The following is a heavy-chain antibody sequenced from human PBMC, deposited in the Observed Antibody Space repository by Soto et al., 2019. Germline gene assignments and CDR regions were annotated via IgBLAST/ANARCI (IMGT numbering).Heavy chain of an antibody. CDR2: IYYSGST. Sequence: TLSLTCTVSGGSISSGGYYWSWIRQHPGKGLEWIGYIYYSGSTYYNPSLKSRVTISVDTSKNQFSLKLSSATAADTAVYYCAGTYYYDSSGYYPIDYWGQGTLVTSPQ. V-gene: IGHV4-31*03. CDR3: AGTYYYDSSGYYPIDY. D-gene: IGHD3-22*01. J-gene: IGHJ4*02. CDR1: GGSISSGGYY.